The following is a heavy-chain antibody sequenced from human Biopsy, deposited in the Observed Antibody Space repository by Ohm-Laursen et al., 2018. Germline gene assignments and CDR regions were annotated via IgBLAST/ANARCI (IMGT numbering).Heavy chain of an antibody. CDR3: ASAGYNPDWNFDL. Sequence: GTLSLTCNVSGGDINNYYWSWIRQPAGKGLEWIGRIYPGGSTNYNPSLKSRVTMSVNTSKKQFSLRLSSVTAADTAVYYCASAGYNPDWNFDLWGRGTRVTVSS. CDR2: IYPGGST. V-gene: IGHV4-4*07. J-gene: IGHJ2*01. D-gene: IGHD5-24*01. CDR1: GGDINNYY.